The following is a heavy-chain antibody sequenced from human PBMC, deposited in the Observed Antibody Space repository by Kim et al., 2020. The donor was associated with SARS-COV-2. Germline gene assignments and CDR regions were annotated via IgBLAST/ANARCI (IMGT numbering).Heavy chain of an antibody. CDR3: ARDAKGVTIFDL. D-gene: IGHD3-3*01. Sequence: YATSVKGRITTSRDNSNNMLYLQMNSLRDEDTAMYYCARDAKGVTIFDLWGRGTLVTVSS. V-gene: IGHV3-30*07. J-gene: IGHJ2*01.